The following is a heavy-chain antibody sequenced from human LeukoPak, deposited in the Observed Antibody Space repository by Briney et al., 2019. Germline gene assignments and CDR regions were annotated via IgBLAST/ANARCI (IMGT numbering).Heavy chain of an antibody. CDR1: GGSISSYY. Sequence: SETLSLTCTVSGGSISSYYWSWIRQPPGKGLEWIGYIYYSGSTNYNPSLKSRVTISVDTSKNQFSLKLSSVTAADTAMYYCARDRAAYGFYYYMDVWGKGTTVTISS. CDR3: ARDRAAYGFYYYMDV. CDR2: IYYSGST. J-gene: IGHJ6*03. V-gene: IGHV4-59*12. D-gene: IGHD3-10*01.